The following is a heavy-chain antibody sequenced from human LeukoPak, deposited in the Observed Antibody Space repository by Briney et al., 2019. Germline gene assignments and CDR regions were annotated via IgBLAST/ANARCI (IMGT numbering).Heavy chain of an antibody. D-gene: IGHD5-18*01. V-gene: IGHV3-21*01. CDR2: ISATSNYI. CDR1: VFTSSSYS. CDR3: ARDRSGYTFDD. J-gene: IGHJ4*02. Sequence: GGSLRLSCAATVFTSSSYSMNWVLQAPGDGLEWVSYISATSNYIYYADSVKGRFTNSRDNAKNSLYLQMNSLRAEETAVYYCARDRSGYTFDDWGQGTPVTVSS.